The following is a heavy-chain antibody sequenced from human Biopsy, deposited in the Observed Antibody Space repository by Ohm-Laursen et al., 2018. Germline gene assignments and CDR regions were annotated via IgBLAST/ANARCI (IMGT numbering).Heavy chain of an antibody. Sequence: SLRLSCAASGFTFRKYAMSWVRQAPGKGLELVSTIGNTGATFYADFVKGRFIISRDTSKNTVYLQMNSLRVEDTAVYYCVKGTQLLEDWGQGTQVTVSS. V-gene: IGHV3-23*01. CDR3: VKGTQLLED. J-gene: IGHJ4*02. D-gene: IGHD3-10*01. CDR1: GFTFRKYA. CDR2: IGNTGAT.